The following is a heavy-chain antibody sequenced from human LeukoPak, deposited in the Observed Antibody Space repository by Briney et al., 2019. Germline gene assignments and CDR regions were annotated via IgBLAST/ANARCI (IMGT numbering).Heavy chain of an antibody. J-gene: IGHJ5*02. D-gene: IGHD6-13*01. Sequence: RASVKVSCKASGYTFTGYYMHWVRQAPGQGLEWMGWINPNSGGTNYAQKFQGRVTMTRDTSISTAYMELSRLRSDDTAVYYCARHQWSSSWYFFGFDPWGQGTLVTVSS. CDR1: GYTFTGYY. V-gene: IGHV1-2*02. CDR2: INPNSGGT. CDR3: ARHQWSSSWYFFGFDP.